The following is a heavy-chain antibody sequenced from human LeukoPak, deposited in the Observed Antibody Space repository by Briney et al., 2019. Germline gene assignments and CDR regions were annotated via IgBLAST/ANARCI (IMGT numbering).Heavy chain of an antibody. D-gene: IGHD2-15*01. V-gene: IGHV3-7*01. CDR1: GLTFSSYW. CDR3: ARDGGHYYGMDV. CDR2: IKQDGSEK. J-gene: IGHJ6*02. Sequence: GGSLRLSCAASGLTFSSYWMSWVRQAPGKGLEWVANIKQDGSEKYYVDSVKGRFTISRDNAKNSLYLQMNSLRAEDTAVYYCARDGGHYYGMDVWGQGTTVTVSS.